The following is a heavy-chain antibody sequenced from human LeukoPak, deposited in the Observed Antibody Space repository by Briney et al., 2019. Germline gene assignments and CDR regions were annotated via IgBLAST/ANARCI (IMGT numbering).Heavy chain of an antibody. D-gene: IGHD3-9*01. J-gene: IGHJ6*02. Sequence: SETLSLTCTVSGGSMSFYYWSWIRQAPGKGLEWIGDIYYSGNTSYNPSLKSRVTISIDTSKSQLSLKLSSVTAADTAVYFCARHLVYAGNYNCYYAMDVWGQGTTVTVSS. V-gene: IGHV4-59*08. CDR1: GGSMSFYY. CDR2: IYYSGNT. CDR3: ARHLVYAGNYNCYYAMDV.